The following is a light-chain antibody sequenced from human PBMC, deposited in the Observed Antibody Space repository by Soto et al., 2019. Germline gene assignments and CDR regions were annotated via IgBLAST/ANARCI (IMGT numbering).Light chain of an antibody. CDR1: ASNLGGNP. CDR2: TNH. Sequence: QSVLTQPPSVSGTPGQKVSISCSGSASNLGGNPVNWYQHLPGAAPKLLIYTNHQRPSGVPDRFSGSKSGTSASLAISGLRSEGEANFYCAAWDDSLNAVVFGGGTKLTVL. CDR3: AAWDDSLNAVV. J-gene: IGLJ2*01. V-gene: IGLV1-44*01.